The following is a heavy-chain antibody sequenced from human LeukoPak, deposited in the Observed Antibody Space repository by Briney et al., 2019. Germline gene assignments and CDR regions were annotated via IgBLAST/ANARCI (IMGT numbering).Heavy chain of an antibody. CDR2: VDLEDGDT. CDR3: ARGSRSFDWLRSYFDF. V-gene: IGHV1-69-2*01. CDR1: GYTFNDCY. D-gene: IGHD3-9*01. Sequence: ATVKISCKASGYTFNDCYIHWVHQAPGKGLEWMGRVDLEDGDTIYAEKFQGRVTITADTSTDTAYMDLSSLRSFDTAGYYCARGSRSFDWLRSYFDFWGQGTLVSVSS. J-gene: IGHJ4*02.